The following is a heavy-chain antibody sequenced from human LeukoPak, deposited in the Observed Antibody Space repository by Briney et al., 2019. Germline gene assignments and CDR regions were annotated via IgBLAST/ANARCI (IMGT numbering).Heavy chain of an antibody. CDR2: IYYSGST. D-gene: IGHD6-13*01. V-gene: IGHV4-59*01. CDR3: VARIAAALWFDP. CDR1: GGSISSYY. J-gene: IGHJ5*02. Sequence: SETLSLTCTVSGGSISSYYWSWIRQPPGKGLEWIGYIYYSGSTNYNPSLKSRVTISVDTSKNQFSLKLSSVTAADTAVYYCVARIAAALWFDPWGQGTLVTVSS.